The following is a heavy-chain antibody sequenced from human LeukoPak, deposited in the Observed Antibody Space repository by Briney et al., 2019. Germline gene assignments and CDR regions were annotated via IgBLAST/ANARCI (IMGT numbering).Heavy chain of an antibody. J-gene: IGHJ3*02. D-gene: IGHD6-13*01. CDR1: GFTFSSYG. V-gene: IGHV3-30*18. Sequence: GGSLRLSCAASGFTFSSYGMHWVRQAPGKGLEWVAVISYDGSNKYYADSVKGRFTISRDNSKNTLYLQMNSLRAEDTAVYYCAKDRSSWYKGAVSDAFDIWGQGTMVTVSS. CDR2: ISYDGSNK. CDR3: AKDRSSWYKGAVSDAFDI.